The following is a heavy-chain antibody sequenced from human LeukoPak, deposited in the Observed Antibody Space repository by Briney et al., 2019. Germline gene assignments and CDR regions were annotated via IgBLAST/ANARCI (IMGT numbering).Heavy chain of an antibody. Sequence: GGSLRLSCVVSGFTFSSCSMNWVRQAPGKGLEWVSYISSSSTTRYYADSVKGRFTISRDNAKNSLDLQMSSLRDEDTAVYYCARGADSGYENLVYWGQGTLVTVSS. D-gene: IGHD5-12*01. CDR2: ISSSSTTR. V-gene: IGHV3-48*02. J-gene: IGHJ4*02. CDR3: ARGADSGYENLVY. CDR1: GFTFSSCS.